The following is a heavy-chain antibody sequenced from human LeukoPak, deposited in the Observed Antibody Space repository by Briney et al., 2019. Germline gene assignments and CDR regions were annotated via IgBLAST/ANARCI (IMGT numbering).Heavy chain of an antibody. CDR3: ATYRQWLAFDY. V-gene: IGHV4-38-2*02. CDR2: IYHSGRT. CDR1: GYSISSGYY. D-gene: IGHD6-19*01. Sequence: SETLSLTCTVSGYSISSGYYWGWIRQPPGKGLEWIGSIYHSGRTFYNPSLKSRVTISVDTSKNQFSLKLTSVTAADTAVYYCATYRQWLAFDYWGQGTLVTVSS. J-gene: IGHJ4*02.